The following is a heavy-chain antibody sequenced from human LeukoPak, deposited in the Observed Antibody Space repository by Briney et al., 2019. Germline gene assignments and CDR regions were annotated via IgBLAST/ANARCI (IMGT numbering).Heavy chain of an antibody. CDR2: IYYSGST. Sequence: PSETLSLTCTVSGGSISSYYWSWIRQPPGKGLEWIGYIYYSGSTNYNPSLKSRVAISVDTSKNQFSLKLSSVTAADTAVYYCARHFKPRSSGREYYFDYWGQGTLVTVSS. V-gene: IGHV4-59*08. J-gene: IGHJ4*02. CDR1: GGSISSYY. CDR3: ARHFKPRSSGREYYFDY. D-gene: IGHD6-19*01.